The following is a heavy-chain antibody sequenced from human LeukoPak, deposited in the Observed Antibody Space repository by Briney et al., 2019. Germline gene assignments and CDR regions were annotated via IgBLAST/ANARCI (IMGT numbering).Heavy chain of an antibody. CDR2: IKQDGTEK. D-gene: IGHD6-6*01. CDR3: ARDVRPDY. Sequence: GGSLRLSCAASGFTFSSYWMSWVRQAPGEGLEWVANIKQDGTEKYYMDSVKGRFSISRDNARNSLYLQMNALRAEDTAVYYCARDVRPDYWGQGTLVTVST. V-gene: IGHV3-7*04. J-gene: IGHJ4*02. CDR1: GFTFSSYW.